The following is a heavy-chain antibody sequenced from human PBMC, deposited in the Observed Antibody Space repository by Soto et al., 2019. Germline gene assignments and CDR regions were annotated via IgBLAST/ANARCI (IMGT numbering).Heavy chain of an antibody. CDR3: ATAPLYGGQAY. D-gene: IGHD4-17*01. Sequence: EVQLVESGGDLVQPGGSLRLSCAASGFTVNSDYMTWVRQAPGKGLEWVSVIYSGGSTYYTDSMKGRFTISRDNSKNTLYHQMNSLRAEDTAVYYCATAPLYGGQAYWGQGTLVTVSS. J-gene: IGHJ4*02. V-gene: IGHV3-66*01. CDR2: IYSGGST. CDR1: GFTVNSDY.